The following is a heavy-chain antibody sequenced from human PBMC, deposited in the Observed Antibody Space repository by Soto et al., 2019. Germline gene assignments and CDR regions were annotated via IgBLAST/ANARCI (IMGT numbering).Heavy chain of an antibody. CDR1: GVPITTGGYY. V-gene: IGHV4-31*01. J-gene: IGHJ6*02. Sequence: KSSETLSLTCNVSGVPITTGGYYWSWIRQHPGKGLEWMGYIYHTGRTYYNPSLKSQSTISIDTSKNQFSLTLSSVTGADTAMYYCARAGSSMGYYTYYDFEVWNQGTAVSVSS. CDR2: IYHTGRT. D-gene: IGHD2-2*02. CDR3: ARAGSSMGYYTYYDFEV.